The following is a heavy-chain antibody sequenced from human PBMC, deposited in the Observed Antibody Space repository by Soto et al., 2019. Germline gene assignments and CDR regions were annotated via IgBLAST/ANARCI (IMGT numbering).Heavy chain of an antibody. CDR2: IIPIFGTA. V-gene: IGHV1-69*13. Sequence: GASVKVSCKASGGTFSSYAISWVRQAPGQGLEWMGGIIPIFGTANYAQKFQGRVTITADESTSTAYMERSSLRSEDTAVYYCARDRAIPSVVVVAATVSSYYGMDVWGQGTTVTVSS. CDR3: ARDRAIPSVVVVAATVSSYYGMDV. D-gene: IGHD2-15*01. CDR1: GGTFSSYA. J-gene: IGHJ6*02.